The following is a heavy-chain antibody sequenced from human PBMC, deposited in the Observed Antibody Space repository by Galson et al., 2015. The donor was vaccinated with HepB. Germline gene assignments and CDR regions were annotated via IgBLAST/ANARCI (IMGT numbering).Heavy chain of an antibody. Sequence: QSGAEVTKPGSSVKVSCKASGGTLSNFAISWVRQAPGQGPEWMGGIIPIFGTANYAQKFQGRVTITADTSTSTAYLELRSLRSDDVAVYYCARVNLGTNDYWGQGTLVTVSS. V-gene: IGHV1-69*06. CDR1: GGTLSNFA. J-gene: IGHJ4*02. D-gene: IGHD7-27*01. CDR2: IIPIFGTA. CDR3: ARVNLGTNDY.